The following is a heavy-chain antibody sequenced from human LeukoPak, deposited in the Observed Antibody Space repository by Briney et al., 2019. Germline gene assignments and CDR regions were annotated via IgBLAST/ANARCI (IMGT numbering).Heavy chain of an antibody. CDR3: AKDPNGDYVGAFDM. CDR1: GFTFSSYA. Sequence: GGSLRLSCAVSGFTFSSYAMSWVPQAPGGGLEWVSGISASGGSTYYADCVKGRFTIFRDNSKNTLNLQMNSLRAEDTAVYYCAKDPNGDYVGAFDMRGQGTLVTVSS. D-gene: IGHD4-17*01. V-gene: IGHV3-23*01. CDR2: ISASGGST. J-gene: IGHJ3*02.